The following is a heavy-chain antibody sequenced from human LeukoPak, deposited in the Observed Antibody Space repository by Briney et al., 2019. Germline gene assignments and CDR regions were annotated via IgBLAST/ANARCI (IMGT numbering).Heavy chain of an antibody. CDR2: ISSSSYI. D-gene: IGHD3-3*01. J-gene: IGHJ6*02. CDR1: GFTFSSYS. V-gene: IGHV3-21*01. CDR3: ARDSPTHYDFWSGYGMDV. Sequence: GGSLRLSCAASGFTFSSYSMNWVRQAPGKGLEWVSSISSSSYIYYADSVKGQFTISRDNAKNSLYLQMNSLRAEDTAVYYCARDSPTHYDFWSGYGMDVWGQGTTVTVSS.